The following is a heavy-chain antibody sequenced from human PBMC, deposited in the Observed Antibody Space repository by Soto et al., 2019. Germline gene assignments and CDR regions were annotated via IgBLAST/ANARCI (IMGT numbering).Heavy chain of an antibody. Sequence: EVQLLESGGGLGQPGGSLRLSCAASGFTFSSYAMSWVRQAPGKGLEWVSAISGSGVSTYYADSVKGRFTISRDNSKNTLYLQMNSLRAEDTAVYYCAKLPVVNPRVTFGHFYYWGQGTLVTVSS. D-gene: IGHD3-22*01. CDR1: GFTFSSYA. CDR2: ISGSGVST. V-gene: IGHV3-23*01. J-gene: IGHJ4*02. CDR3: AKLPVVNPRVTFGHFYY.